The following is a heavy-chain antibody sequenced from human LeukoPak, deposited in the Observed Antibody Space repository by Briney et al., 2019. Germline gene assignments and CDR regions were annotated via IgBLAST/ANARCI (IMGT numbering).Heavy chain of an antibody. J-gene: IGHJ6*03. V-gene: IGHV3-21*04. CDR2: ISSSSSYI. D-gene: IGHD1-14*01. Sequence: GGSLRLSCAASGFIFSDYGMNWVRQAPGKGLEWVSSISSSSSYIYYADSMKGRFTISRDNSQNTLYLQMNSLRAEDTAVYYCARSGTNHYYYYMDVWGKGTTVTVSS. CDR1: GFIFSDYG. CDR3: ARSGTNHYYYYMDV.